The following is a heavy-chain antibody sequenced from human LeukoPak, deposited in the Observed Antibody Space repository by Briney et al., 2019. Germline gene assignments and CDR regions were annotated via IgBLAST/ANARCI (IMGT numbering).Heavy chain of an antibody. J-gene: IGHJ4*02. Sequence: SETLSLTCTVSGGSISSYYWSWIRQPAGKGLEWIGRIYTSGSTNYNPSLKSRVTMSVDTSKNQFSLKLSSVTAADTAVYYCARSGCSGGSCRRTLTSDYWGQGTLVTVSS. V-gene: IGHV4-4*07. CDR3: ARSGCSGGSCRRTLTSDY. CDR2: IYTSGST. CDR1: GGSISSYY. D-gene: IGHD2-15*01.